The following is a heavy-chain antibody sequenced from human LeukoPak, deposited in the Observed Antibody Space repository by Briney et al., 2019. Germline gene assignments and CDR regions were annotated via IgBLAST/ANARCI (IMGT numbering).Heavy chain of an antibody. V-gene: IGHV1-2*02. CDR2: INPNSGGT. CDR3: ARLKPYYYDSSGYFDY. J-gene: IGHJ4*02. D-gene: IGHD3-22*01. CDR1: GYTFTGYY. Sequence: ASVKVSCKASGYTFTGYYMHWVRQAPGQGLEWMGWINPNSGGTNYAQKFQGRVTMTRDTSTSTVYMELSSLRSEDTAVYYCARLKPYYYDSSGYFDYWGQGTLVTVSS.